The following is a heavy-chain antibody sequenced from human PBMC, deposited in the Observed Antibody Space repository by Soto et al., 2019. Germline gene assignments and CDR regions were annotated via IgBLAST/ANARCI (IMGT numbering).Heavy chain of an antibody. D-gene: IGHD3-3*01. Sequence: GGSLRLSCAASGFTVSSNYMSWVRQAPGKGLEWVSVIYSGGSTYYADSVKGRFTISRDNSKNTLYLQMNSLRAEDTAVYYCAEDHPDFWSDYYFDYWGQGTLVTVSS. V-gene: IGHV3-53*01. CDR3: AEDHPDFWSDYYFDY. CDR2: IYSGGST. J-gene: IGHJ4*02. CDR1: GFTVSSNY.